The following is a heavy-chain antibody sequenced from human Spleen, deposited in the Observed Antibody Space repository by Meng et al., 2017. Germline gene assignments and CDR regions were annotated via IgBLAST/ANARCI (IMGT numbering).Heavy chain of an antibody. CDR2: IYYSGNT. CDR1: GASISSYY. CDR3: ARVTMREVIPGVRVELIDY. Sequence: QVQLQESGPGLVKPSETLSLTCTVSGASISSYYWSWIRQPPGKGLEWIGYIYYSGNTNYNPSLKSRVTISVDTSKNQFSLKLSSVTAADTAVYYCARVTMREVIPGVRVELIDYWGQGTLVTVSS. V-gene: IGHV4-59*01. J-gene: IGHJ4*02. D-gene: IGHD3-3*01.